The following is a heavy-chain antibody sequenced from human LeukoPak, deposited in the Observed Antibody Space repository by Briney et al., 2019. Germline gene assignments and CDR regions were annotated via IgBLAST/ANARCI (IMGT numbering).Heavy chain of an antibody. D-gene: IGHD6-19*01. CDR3: ARVGAGYSSGWFDY. CDR2: IIPIFGTA. V-gene: IGHV1-69*06. Sequence: ASVKVSCKASGGTFSSYAISWVRRAPGQGLEWMGGIIPIFGTANYAQKFQGRVTITADKSTSTAYMELSSLRSEDTAVYYCARVGAGYSSGWFDYWGQGTLVTVSS. CDR1: GGTFSSYA. J-gene: IGHJ4*02.